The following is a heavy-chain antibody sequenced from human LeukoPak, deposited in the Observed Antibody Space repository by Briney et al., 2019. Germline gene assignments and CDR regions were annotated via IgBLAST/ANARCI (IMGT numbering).Heavy chain of an antibody. CDR1: GFNLSSYW. V-gene: IGHV3-7*01. J-gene: IGHJ4*02. CDR3: AKQGAYFFDY. CDR2: IKPDGSEQ. Sequence: GGSLRLSCEASGFNLSSYWMSWVRQAPGKGLEYVATIKPDGSEQLYVGSAKGRFTISKDSAKYSVFLQINSLRAEDTAMYYCAKQGAYFFDYWGQGTLVTVSS.